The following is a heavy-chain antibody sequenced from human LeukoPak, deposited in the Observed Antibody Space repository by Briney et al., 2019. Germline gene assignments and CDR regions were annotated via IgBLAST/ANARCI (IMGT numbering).Heavy chain of an antibody. V-gene: IGHV3-21*01. CDR3: ARDIGGQDYGYDYYYYGMDV. Sequence: GGSLRLSCAVSGFTFSSYSMNWVRQAPGKGLEWVSSISSSSSYIYYADSVKGRFTISRDNAKNSLYLQMNSLRAEDTAVYYCARDIGGQDYGYDYYYYGMDVWGQGTTVTVSS. J-gene: IGHJ6*02. CDR1: GFTFSSYS. D-gene: IGHD4-17*01. CDR2: ISSSSSYI.